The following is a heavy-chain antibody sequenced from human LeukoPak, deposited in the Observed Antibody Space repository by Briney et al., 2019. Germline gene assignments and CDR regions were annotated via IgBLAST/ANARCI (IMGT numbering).Heavy chain of an antibody. D-gene: IGHD2-15*01. CDR3: AAASGYCSGGSCYSLAFDI. CDR2: ISAYNGNT. Sequence: GASVKVSCKASGYTFTSYGISWVRQAPGQGLEWMGWISAYNGNTNYAQKLQGRVTITRDMSTSTAYMELGSLRSEDTAVYYCAAASGYCSGGSCYSLAFDIWGQGTMVTVSS. CDR1: GYTFTSYG. J-gene: IGHJ3*02. V-gene: IGHV1-18*01.